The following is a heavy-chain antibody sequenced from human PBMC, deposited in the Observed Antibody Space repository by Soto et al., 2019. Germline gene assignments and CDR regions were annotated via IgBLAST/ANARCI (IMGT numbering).Heavy chain of an antibody. J-gene: IGHJ4*02. V-gene: IGHV4-4*02. CDR2: VYRTGST. Sequence: SETLSLTCAVSGGSISTSNWWSWVRQPPGKGLEWIGEVYRTGSTNYNPSLESRVTVSIDKSKNQFSLKLTSVTAADTAVYYCARARAAIAAAAIFDCWGQGTLVTVSS. CDR1: GGSISTSNW. CDR3: ARARAAIAAAAIFDC. D-gene: IGHD6-13*01.